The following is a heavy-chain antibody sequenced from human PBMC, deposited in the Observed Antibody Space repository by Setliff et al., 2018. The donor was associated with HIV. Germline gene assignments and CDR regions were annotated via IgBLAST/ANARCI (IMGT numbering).Heavy chain of an antibody. CDR3: ARTSILYSSSWYVSKNWFDP. CDR1: GGSISSSNYC. J-gene: IGHJ5*02. V-gene: IGHV4-39*07. Sequence: ETLSLTCTVSGGSISSSNYCWGWIRQPPGKGLEWIGSIYYSGSAYYNPSLKSRVTISVDTSKNQFSLKLTSVTAADTAVYYCARTSILYSSSWYVSKNWFDPWGQGTLVTVSS. D-gene: IGHD6-13*01. CDR2: IYYSGSA.